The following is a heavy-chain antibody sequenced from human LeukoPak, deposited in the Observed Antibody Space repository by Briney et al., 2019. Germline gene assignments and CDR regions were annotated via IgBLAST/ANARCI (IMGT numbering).Heavy chain of an antibody. Sequence: GGSPRLSCAASGFTFSSYAMSWVRQAPGKGLEWVSAISGSGGSTYYADSVKGRFTISRDNAKNSLYLQMNSLRDEDTAVYYCARGRRNSVVDTTDYWGQGTLVTVSS. J-gene: IGHJ4*02. V-gene: IGHV3-23*01. CDR2: ISGSGGST. CDR3: ARGRRNSVVDTTDY. D-gene: IGHD2-15*01. CDR1: GFTFSSYA.